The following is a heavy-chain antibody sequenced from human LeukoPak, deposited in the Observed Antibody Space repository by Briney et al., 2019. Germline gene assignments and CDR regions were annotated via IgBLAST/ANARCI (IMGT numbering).Heavy chain of an antibody. J-gene: IGHJ5*02. V-gene: IGHV3-23*01. D-gene: IGHD2-2*02. CDR3: ARLPHYTPGWLNWFDP. CDR1: GFTFSSYA. Sequence: GGSLRLSCAASGFTFSSYAMSWGRQAPGKGLERVSGISASGNSTYYADSVKGRLTIARDNSKNTLSLRMNSLRAEDTALYYCARLPHYTPGWLNWFDPWGQGTLVTVSS. CDR2: ISASGNST.